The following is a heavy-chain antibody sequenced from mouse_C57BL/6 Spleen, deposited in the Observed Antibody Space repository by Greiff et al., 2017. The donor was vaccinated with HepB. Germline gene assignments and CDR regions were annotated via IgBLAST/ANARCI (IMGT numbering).Heavy chain of an antibody. CDR2: IRNKDNGYTT. Sequence: DVMLVESGGGLVQPGGSLSLSCAASGFTFTDYYMSWVRQPPGKALEWLGFIRNKDNGYTTEYSASVKGRFTISRDNSQSILYLQMNALRAEDSATYYGARSGQYFDYWCQGTTLTVSS. CDR3: ARSGQYFDY. V-gene: IGHV7-3*01. J-gene: IGHJ2*01. CDR1: GFTFTDYY.